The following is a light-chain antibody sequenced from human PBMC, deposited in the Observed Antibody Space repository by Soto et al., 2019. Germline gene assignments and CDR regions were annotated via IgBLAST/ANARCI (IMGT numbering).Light chain of an antibody. CDR2: NNN. CDR3: AAWDDSLTGPV. Sequence: QSALTQPPSASGTPGQTVIISCSGSRSDIGGNSVNWYQHLPGTAPKLLIYNNNQRPSGVPDRFSGSKSGTSASLAISGLQSEDEADYYCAAWDDSLTGPVFGTGTKVTVL. V-gene: IGLV1-44*01. CDR1: RSDIGGNS. J-gene: IGLJ1*01.